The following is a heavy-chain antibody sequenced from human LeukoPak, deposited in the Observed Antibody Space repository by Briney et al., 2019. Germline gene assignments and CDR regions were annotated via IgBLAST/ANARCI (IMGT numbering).Heavy chain of an antibody. J-gene: IGHJ5*02. CDR1: GFTFRSYW. CDR2: IIQDGSEK. Sequence: GGSLRLSCAASGFTFRSYWMSWVRQAPGKGLEWVANIIQDGSEKYYVDSVKGRFTISRDNAKKSLYLQINSLRADDTAVYYCARAFRLNYFDPWGQGTLVTVSS. D-gene: IGHD1-7*01. V-gene: IGHV3-7*05. CDR3: ARAFRLNYFDP.